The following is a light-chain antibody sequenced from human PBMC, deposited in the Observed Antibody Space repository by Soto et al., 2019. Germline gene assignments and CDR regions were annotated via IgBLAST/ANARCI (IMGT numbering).Light chain of an antibody. J-gene: IGLJ1*01. CDR2: DVS. CDR3: TSYTSSGTYV. V-gene: IGLV2-14*01. Sequence: QSALTQPASVSGSPGQSITISCTGTSSDVGGYNYVSWHQQHPGKAPTLTIYDVSSRPSGVSNRFSASKSGNTASLTISGLQAEDEADYYCTSYTSSGTYVFGIGTKLTVL. CDR1: SSDVGGYNY.